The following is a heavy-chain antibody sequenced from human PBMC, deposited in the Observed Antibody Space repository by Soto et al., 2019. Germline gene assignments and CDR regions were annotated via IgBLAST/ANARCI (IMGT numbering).Heavy chain of an antibody. V-gene: IGHV5-51*01. Sequence: GESLKISCKGSGYSFTSYWIGWVRQIPGKGLEWMGIIYPGDSDTRYSPSFQGQVTISADNSISTAYLQWSSLKDSDTAMYYCARRLNGKLGSGYDAFDIWGQGTMVTVSS. D-gene: IGHD7-27*01. CDR1: GYSFTSYW. CDR2: IYPGDSDT. J-gene: IGHJ3*02. CDR3: ARRLNGKLGSGYDAFDI.